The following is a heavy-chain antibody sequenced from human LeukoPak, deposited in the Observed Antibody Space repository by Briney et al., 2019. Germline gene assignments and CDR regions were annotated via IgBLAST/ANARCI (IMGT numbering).Heavy chain of an antibody. D-gene: IGHD3-22*01. CDR2: IYYSGST. Sequence: SETLSLTCTVSGVSGSISSYYWSWIRQPPGKGLEWIGSIYYSGSTYYNPSLKSRVTISVDTSKNQFSLKLSSVTAADTAVYYCARDREYYDSSGYGYFDYWGQGTLVTVSS. J-gene: IGHJ4*02. CDR3: ARDREYYDSSGYGYFDY. V-gene: IGHV4-39*07. CDR1: GVSGSISSYY.